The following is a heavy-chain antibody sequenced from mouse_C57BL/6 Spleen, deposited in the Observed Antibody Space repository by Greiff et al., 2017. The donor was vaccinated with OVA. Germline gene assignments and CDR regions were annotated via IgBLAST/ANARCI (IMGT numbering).Heavy chain of an antibody. CDR3: ARSDAITTDYAMDY. Sequence: QVQLQQSGPELVRPGASVKISCKAPGYTFTSHWMQWVRQRPGQGLEWIGEIFPGSGSTYYNEKFKGKATLTVDTSSSTAYMQLSSLTSEDSAVYFCARSDAITTDYAMDYWGQGTSVTVSS. CDR2: IFPGSGST. V-gene: IGHV1-56*01. D-gene: IGHD1-1*01. J-gene: IGHJ4*01. CDR1: GYTFTSHW.